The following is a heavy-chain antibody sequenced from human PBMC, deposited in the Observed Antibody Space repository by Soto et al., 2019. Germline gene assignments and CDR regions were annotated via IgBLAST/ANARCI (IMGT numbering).Heavy chain of an antibody. J-gene: IGHJ4*02. Sequence: QVHLVQSGAEVKKPGASVKVSCKASGYTFTSYGITWVRQAPGQGLEWMGWISAHNGNTDYAQKLQGRVIVTRDTSTITAYMELRSLISDDTAVYYYARGRYGDYWGQGALVTVSS. CDR1: GYTFTSYG. D-gene: IGHD1-1*01. V-gene: IGHV1-18*01. CDR2: ISAHNGNT. CDR3: ARGRYGDY.